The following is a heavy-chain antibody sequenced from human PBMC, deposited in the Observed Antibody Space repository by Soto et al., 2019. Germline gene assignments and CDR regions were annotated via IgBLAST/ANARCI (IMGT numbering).Heavy chain of an antibody. Sequence: ASVQVSCKASGGTFSSYTISWVRQAPGQGLEWMGRIIPILGIANYPQKFQGRVTITADKSTRPAYMELRSLESEDTAVYYCAGSPTPFRFLEWPTFDYWGQGTLVTVSS. CDR2: IIPILGIA. D-gene: IGHD3-3*01. J-gene: IGHJ4*02. CDR3: AGSPTPFRFLEWPTFDY. V-gene: IGHV1-69*02. CDR1: GGTFSSYT.